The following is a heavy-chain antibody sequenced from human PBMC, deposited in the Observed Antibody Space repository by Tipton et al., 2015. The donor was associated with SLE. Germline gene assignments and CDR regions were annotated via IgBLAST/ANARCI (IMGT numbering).Heavy chain of an antibody. D-gene: IGHD3-16*02. CDR3: ARRRFMITFGGVIAPGSWFDP. Sequence: TLSLTCAVYGGSFSGYYWSWIRQPPGKGLEWIGEINHSGSTNYNPSPKSRVTISVDTSKNQFSLKLSSVTAADTAVYYCARRRFMITFGGVIAPGSWFDPWGQGTLVTVSS. CDR2: INHSGST. J-gene: IGHJ5*02. CDR1: GGSFSGYY. V-gene: IGHV4-34*01.